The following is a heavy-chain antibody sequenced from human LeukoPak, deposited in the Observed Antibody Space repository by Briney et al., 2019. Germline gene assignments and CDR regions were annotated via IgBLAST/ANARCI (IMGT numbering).Heavy chain of an antibody. V-gene: IGHV3-64*01. CDR3: ARSPSMVRGVIGNWFDP. CDR2: ISSNGGST. CDR1: GFTFSSYA. J-gene: IGHJ5*02. D-gene: IGHD3-10*01. Sequence: PGGSLRLSCAASGFTFSSYAMPWVRQAPGKGLEYVSAISSNGGSTYYANSVKGRFTISRDNSKNTLYLQMGSLRAEDMAVYYCARSPSMVRGVIGNWFDPWGQGTLVTVSS.